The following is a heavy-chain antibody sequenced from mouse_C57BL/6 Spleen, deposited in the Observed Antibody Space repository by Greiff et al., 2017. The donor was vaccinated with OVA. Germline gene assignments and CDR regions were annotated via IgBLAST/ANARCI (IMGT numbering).Heavy chain of an antibody. CDR3: AIGTGTYFDY. D-gene: IGHD4-1*01. CDR1: GYTFTSYW. CDR2: IYPSDSET. Sequence: QVQLQQPGAELVRPGSSVKLSCKASGYTFTSYWMDWVKQRPGQGLEWIGNIYPSDSETHYNQKFKDKATLTVDKSSSTAYMQLSSLTSEDSAVYYCAIGTGTYFDYWGQGTTLTVSS. V-gene: IGHV1-61*01. J-gene: IGHJ2*01.